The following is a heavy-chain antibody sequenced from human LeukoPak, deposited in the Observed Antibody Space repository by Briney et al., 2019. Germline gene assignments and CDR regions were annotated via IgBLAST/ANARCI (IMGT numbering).Heavy chain of an antibody. V-gene: IGHV3-53*01. J-gene: IGHJ4*02. Sequence: PGGSLRLSCAASGFTFSSNYMSWVRQAPGKGLEWVSVIYSGGSTYYADSVKGRFTISRDNSKNTLYLQMNSVRAEDTAVYYCARDVVAGILDYWGQGTLVTVSS. CDR2: IYSGGST. CDR1: GFTFSSNY. CDR3: ARDVVAGILDY. D-gene: IGHD6-19*01.